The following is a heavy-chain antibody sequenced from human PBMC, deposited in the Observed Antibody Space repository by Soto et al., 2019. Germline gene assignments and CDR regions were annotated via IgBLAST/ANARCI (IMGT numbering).Heavy chain of an antibody. Sequence: QVQLVESGGGVVQPGRSLRLSCAASGFTFSSYGMHWVRQAPGTGLEWVAVISYDGSNKYYADSVKGRFTISRDNSKNTLYVQMNSLRDEDKAVYYCAKGVTTRRYYYYGMDVWGQGTTVTVSS. D-gene: IGHD4-4*01. CDR3: AKGVTTRRYYYYGMDV. CDR2: ISYDGSNK. J-gene: IGHJ6*02. CDR1: GFTFSSYG. V-gene: IGHV3-30*18.